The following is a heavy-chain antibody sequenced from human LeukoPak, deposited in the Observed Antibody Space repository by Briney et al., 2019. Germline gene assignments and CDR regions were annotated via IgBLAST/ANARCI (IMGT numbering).Heavy chain of an antibody. V-gene: IGHV3-7*01. CDR3: AKPRGNTAMVDYFDY. D-gene: IGHD5-18*01. J-gene: IGHJ4*02. Sequence: GGSLRLSCAASGFTFSNSWMSWVRQAPGKGLEWAATIKPDGSAQYYVDSVKGRFTISRDNAKNSLFLQINSLRAEDTAVYYCAKPRGNTAMVDYFDYWGQGTLVTVSS. CDR1: GFTFSNSW. CDR2: IKPDGSAQ.